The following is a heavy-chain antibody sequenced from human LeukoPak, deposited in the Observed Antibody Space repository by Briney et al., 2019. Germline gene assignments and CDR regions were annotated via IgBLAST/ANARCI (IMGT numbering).Heavy chain of an antibody. D-gene: IGHD4-17*01. J-gene: IGHJ3*02. Sequence: GGSLRLSXVASGFTFSSYEMNWFGQAPGKGLEWVSYISRSGSTIYHADSVKGRFTLSRDNAKKSLYLEMKSLRAEDTAVYYCARERETTVTYDAFDIWGLGTMVTVSS. V-gene: IGHV3-48*03. CDR1: GFTFSSYE. CDR2: ISRSGSTI. CDR3: ARERETTVTYDAFDI.